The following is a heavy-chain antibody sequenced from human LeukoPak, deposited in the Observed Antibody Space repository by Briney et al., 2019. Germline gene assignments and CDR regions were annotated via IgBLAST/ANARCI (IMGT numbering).Heavy chain of an antibody. CDR2: ISGSGGST. CDR3: AKQSEGYSYGYRRLFDY. J-gene: IGHJ4*02. CDR1: GFTFSSYA. V-gene: IGHV3-23*01. D-gene: IGHD5-18*01. Sequence: GGSLRLSCAASGFTFSSYAMSWVRQAPGKGLEWVSAISGSGGSTYYADSVKGRFTISRDNSKNTLYLQMNSLRAEDTAVYYCAKQSEGYSYGYRRLFDYWGQGTLVTVSS.